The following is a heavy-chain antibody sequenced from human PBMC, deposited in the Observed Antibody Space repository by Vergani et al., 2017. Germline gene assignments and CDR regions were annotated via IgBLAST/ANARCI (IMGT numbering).Heavy chain of an antibody. D-gene: IGHD3-9*01. V-gene: IGHV3-30*01. CDR2: ISYDGSNK. J-gene: IGHJ6*02. Sequence: QVQLVESGGGVVQPGRSLRLSCAASGFTFSSYAMHWVRQAPGKGLEWVAVISYDGSNKYYADSVKGRFTISRDNSKNTLYLQMNSLRAEDKAVYYCARDLEVDYDILTGYYERVYYYGMDVWGQGTTVTVSS. CDR1: GFTFSSYA. CDR3: ARDLEVDYDILTGYYERVYYYGMDV.